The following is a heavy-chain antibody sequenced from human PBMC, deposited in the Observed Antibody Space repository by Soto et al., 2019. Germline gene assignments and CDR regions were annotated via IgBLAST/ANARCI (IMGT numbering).Heavy chain of an antibody. CDR2: INPNSGGT. D-gene: IGHD2-15*01. J-gene: IGHJ4*02. Sequence: ASVKVSCKASGYTFTGYYMHWVRQAPGQGLEWMGWINPNSGGTNYAQKFQGWVTMTRDTSISTAYMELSRLRSDDTAVYYCARGGRYCSGGSCYFLHFDYWGQGTLVTVSS. CDR1: GYTFTGYY. CDR3: ARGGRYCSGGSCYFLHFDY. V-gene: IGHV1-2*04.